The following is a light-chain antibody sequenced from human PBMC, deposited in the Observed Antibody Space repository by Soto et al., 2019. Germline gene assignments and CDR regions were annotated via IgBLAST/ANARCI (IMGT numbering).Light chain of an antibody. J-gene: IGLJ2*01. V-gene: IGLV2-14*01. CDR1: SSDVGGYNY. CDR3: SSYTSSSTGVV. Sequence: QSVLTQPASVSGSPGQSITISCTGTSSDVGGYNYVSWYQQHPGKAPKLMIYEVSNRPSGVSNRFSGSKSGNTASLTISGLQAEDEADYYCSSYTSSSTGVVFGGGTKLTV. CDR2: EVS.